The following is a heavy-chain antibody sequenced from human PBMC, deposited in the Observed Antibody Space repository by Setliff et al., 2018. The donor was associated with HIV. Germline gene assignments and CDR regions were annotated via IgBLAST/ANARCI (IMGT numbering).Heavy chain of an antibody. J-gene: IGHJ4*02. Sequence: SETPSLTCTVSGGSVSSGSYYWSWIRQPAGRGLEWIGHRYTTGSTSYNPSLKSRVTISVDTSKNQFSLKLSSVTAADTAVYYCARHVGYSSSSLDYWGQGTLVTVSS. CDR2: RYTTGST. CDR1: GGSVSSGSYY. V-gene: IGHV4-61*09. D-gene: IGHD6-6*01. CDR3: ARHVGYSSSSLDY.